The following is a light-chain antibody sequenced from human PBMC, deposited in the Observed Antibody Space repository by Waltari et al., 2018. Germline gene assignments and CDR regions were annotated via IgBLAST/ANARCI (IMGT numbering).Light chain of an antibody. CDR1: SSDIGAYNY. J-gene: IGLJ3*02. CDR2: GVS. CDR3: ISFTSSNTWV. V-gene: IGLV2-14*01. Sequence: QSALTQPASVSGSPRQSITISCTGTSSDIGAYNYVSWYQQHSGKAPKLVIFGVSDRPTGVSNRFSGSKSGNTASLTISGLQAEDEADYYCISFTSSNTWVFGGRTRVTVL.